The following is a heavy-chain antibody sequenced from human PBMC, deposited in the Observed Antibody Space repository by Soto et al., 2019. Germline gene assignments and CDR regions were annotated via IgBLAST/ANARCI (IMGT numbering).Heavy chain of an antibody. J-gene: IGHJ4*02. CDR2: IIPIFGTA. D-gene: IGHD5-18*01. Sequence: GASVKVSCEACVVTFSSYAIRSLRHAPGQGLEWMGGIIPIFGTANYAQKYQGRVTITADESTSTAYMELSSRRSEDTAVYYCARAQYSLSPVFNYWGRGSLVTVSS. V-gene: IGHV1-69*13. CDR3: ARAQYSLSPVFNY. CDR1: VVTFSSYA.